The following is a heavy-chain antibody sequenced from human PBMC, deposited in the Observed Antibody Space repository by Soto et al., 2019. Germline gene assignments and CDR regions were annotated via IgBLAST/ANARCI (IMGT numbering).Heavy chain of an antibody. J-gene: IGHJ6*02. D-gene: IGHD1-20*01. CDR3: AKDGLTPGYYYGMDV. CDR2: ISYDGSNK. CDR1: GFTFSSYG. V-gene: IGHV3-30*18. Sequence: QVQLVESGGGVVQPGRSLRLSYAASGFTFSSYGMHWVRQAPGKGLEWVAVISYDGSNKYYADSVKGRFTISRDNSKNTLYLQMNSLRAEDTAVYYCAKDGLTPGYYYGMDVWGQGTTVTVSS.